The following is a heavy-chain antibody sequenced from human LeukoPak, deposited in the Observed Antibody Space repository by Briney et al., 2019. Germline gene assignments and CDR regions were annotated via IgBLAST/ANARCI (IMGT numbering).Heavy chain of an antibody. CDR1: GFTFSSYS. V-gene: IGHV3-21*01. D-gene: IGHD3-10*01. CDR2: ISSSSSYI. J-gene: IGHJ3*02. Sequence: PGGSLRLSCAASGFTFSSYSMSWVRQAPGKGLEWVSSISSSSSYIYSADSVKGRFTISRDNAKNSLYLQMNSLRAEDTAVYYCARDGRMVRGVVGAFDIGGQGTMVTVSS. CDR3: ARDGRMVRGVVGAFDI.